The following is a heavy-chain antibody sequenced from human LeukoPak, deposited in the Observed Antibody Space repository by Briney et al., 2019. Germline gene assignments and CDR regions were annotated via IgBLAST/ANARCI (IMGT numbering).Heavy chain of an antibody. CDR3: ARAAGYYYYYYMDV. Sequence: ASVKVSCKASGYTFTSYGISWVRQAPGQGLEWMGWISAYNGNTNYAQKLQGRVTMTTDTSTSTAYMELRSLRSDDTVVYYCARAAGYYYYYYMDVWGKGTTVTVSS. CDR2: ISAYNGNT. CDR1: GYTFTSYG. V-gene: IGHV1-18*01. J-gene: IGHJ6*03.